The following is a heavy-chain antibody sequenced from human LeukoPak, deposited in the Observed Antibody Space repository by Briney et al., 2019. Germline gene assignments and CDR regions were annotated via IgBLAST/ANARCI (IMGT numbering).Heavy chain of an antibody. CDR1: GGTLSSYA. J-gene: IGHJ4*02. CDR2: IIPIFGTA. V-gene: IGHV1-69*13. CDR3: ATVPVGGSYFIFDY. D-gene: IGHD1-26*01. Sequence: GASVKVSCKASGGTLSSYAISWVRQAPGQGLEWMGGIIPIFGTANYAQRFQGRVTITADESTSTAYMELSSLRSEDTAVYYCATVPVGGSYFIFDYWGQGTLVTVSS.